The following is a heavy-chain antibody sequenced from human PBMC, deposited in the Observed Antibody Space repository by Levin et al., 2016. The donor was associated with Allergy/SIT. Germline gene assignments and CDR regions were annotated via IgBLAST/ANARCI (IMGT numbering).Heavy chain of an antibody. CDR1: GLSVSTTY. CDR3: GRLTK. Sequence: GESLKISCAASGLSVSTTYVTWVRQAPGKGLEWVSVIQSSGRTDYADSVKGRFTISRDNSKNTVYLQLNSLRAEDTAVYYCGRLTKWGLGTLVTVSS. J-gene: IGHJ1*01. V-gene: IGHV3-53*01. CDR2: IQSSGRT.